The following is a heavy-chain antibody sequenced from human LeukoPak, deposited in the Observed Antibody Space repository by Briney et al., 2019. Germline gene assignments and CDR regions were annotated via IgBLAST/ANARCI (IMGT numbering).Heavy chain of an antibody. J-gene: IGHJ5*02. CDR2: ISGSGGNT. CDR1: GFTFSSYA. Sequence: GGSLRLSCAASGFTFSSYAMNWVRQAPGKGLEWVSGISGSGGNTYYADSVKGRFTISRDNAKNTLYLQMNSLRAEDTAVYYCARGADTGYSSDSWGQGTLVTVSS. CDR3: ARGADTGYSSDS. V-gene: IGHV3-23*01. D-gene: IGHD6-19*01.